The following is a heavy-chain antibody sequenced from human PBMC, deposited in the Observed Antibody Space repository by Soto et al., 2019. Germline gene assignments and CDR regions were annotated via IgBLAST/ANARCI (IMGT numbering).Heavy chain of an antibody. Sequence: QVQLVQSGAEVKKPGASVKVSCKASGYTFTSYGISWVRQAPGQGLEWMGWISAYNGNTNYAQKLQGRVTMTTDTSTSTAYMKQRSRRSDDTAVYYCASNKATYYYYGMDVWGQGTTVTVSS. V-gene: IGHV1-18*01. CDR1: GYTFTSYG. CDR2: ISAYNGNT. J-gene: IGHJ6*02. CDR3: ASNKATYYYYGMDV.